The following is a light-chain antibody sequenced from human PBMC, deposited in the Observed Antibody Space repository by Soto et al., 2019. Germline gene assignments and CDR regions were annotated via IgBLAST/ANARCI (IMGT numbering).Light chain of an antibody. Sequence: EIVLTQSPATLSLSPGERATLSCRASQSISVFLAWYQHKPGQSPRLLVYDASTRATGTPPRFSGRGSGTDFTLTISSLEPVDFAIYYCQQHSDLTPWTFGQGTKVEI. CDR2: DAS. CDR1: QSISVF. V-gene: IGKV3-11*01. J-gene: IGKJ1*01. CDR3: QQHSDLTPWT.